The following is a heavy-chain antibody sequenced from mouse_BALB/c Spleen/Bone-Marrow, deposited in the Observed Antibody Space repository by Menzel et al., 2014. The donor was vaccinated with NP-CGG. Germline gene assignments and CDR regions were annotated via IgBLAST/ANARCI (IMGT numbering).Heavy chain of an antibody. V-gene: IGHV5-15*02. D-gene: IGHD4-1*01. CDR3: TRSNVPGAMDY. CDR1: GFSFSDYG. CDR2: ISNLAYSI. Sequence: EVRVEESGGGLAQPGGSRKLSCAASGFSFSDYGMAWVRQAPGKGPEWVGFISNLAYSIYYADTVTGRFTISRENAKNTLYLEMSSLRSEDTAMYYCTRSNVPGAMDYWGQGTSVTVSS. J-gene: IGHJ4*01.